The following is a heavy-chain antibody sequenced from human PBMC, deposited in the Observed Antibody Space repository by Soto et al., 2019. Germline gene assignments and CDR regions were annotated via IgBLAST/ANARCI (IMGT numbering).Heavy chain of an antibody. CDR2: ILYSGST. CDR1: GGTISSDTCW. D-gene: IGHD6-6*01. J-gene: IGHJ6*02. V-gene: IGHV4-39*01. Sequence: SENLSLSCTVSGGTISSDTCWWGWIRRSPGKGLEWIGSILYSGSTHYNPSLSSRVTISLDTSKIQFSLKMTSVTAADTAVYYCARHSGLEARPETYHGVGAWGQGTTVT. CDR3: ARHSGLEARPETYHGVGA.